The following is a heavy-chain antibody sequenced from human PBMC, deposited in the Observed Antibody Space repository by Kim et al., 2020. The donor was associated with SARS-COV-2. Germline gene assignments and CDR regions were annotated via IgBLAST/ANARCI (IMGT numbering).Heavy chain of an antibody. CDR1: GFTFDDYA. CDR2: ISWNSGSI. V-gene: IGHV3-9*01. J-gene: IGHJ4*02. D-gene: IGHD3-9*01. CDR3: AKDIYPKSGTFDWLLYPGFDY. Sequence: GGSLRLSCAASGFTFDDYAMHWVRQAPGKGLEWVSGISWNSGSIGYADSVKGRFTISRDNAKNSLYLQMNSLRAEDTALYYCAKDIYPKSGTFDWLLYPGFDYWGQGTLVTVSS.